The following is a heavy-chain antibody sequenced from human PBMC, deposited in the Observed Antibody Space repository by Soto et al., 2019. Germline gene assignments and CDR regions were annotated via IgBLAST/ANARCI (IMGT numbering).Heavy chain of an antibody. CDR1: GFTFSSYS. CDR2: ISSSSSTI. CDR3: ARHVEGVS. D-gene: IGHD3-16*01. V-gene: IGHV3-48*01. J-gene: IGHJ5*02. Sequence: GGSLRLSCAASGFTFSSYSMNWVRQAPGKGLEWVSYISSSSSTIFYSDSVKGRFTISRDNAKNSLYLQMNSLRAEDTAVYYCARHVEGVSWGQGTLVTV.